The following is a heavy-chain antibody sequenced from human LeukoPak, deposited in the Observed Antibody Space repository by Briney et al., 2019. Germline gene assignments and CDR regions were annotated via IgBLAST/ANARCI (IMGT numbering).Heavy chain of an antibody. Sequence: SETLSLTCTVSGGSISNSFYYWSWIRQPPGKGLEWIGEINHSGSTNYNPSLKSRVTISVDTSKNQFSLKLSSVTAADTAVYYCATSGYWGQGTLVTVSS. V-gene: IGHV4-39*07. CDR3: ATSGY. CDR1: GGSISNSFYY. CDR2: INHSGST. J-gene: IGHJ4*02. D-gene: IGHD1-26*01.